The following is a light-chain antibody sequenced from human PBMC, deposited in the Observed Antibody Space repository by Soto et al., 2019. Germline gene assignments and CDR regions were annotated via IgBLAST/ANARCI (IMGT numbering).Light chain of an antibody. CDR1: QSISSW. Sequence: DIPMTQSPSTLSASVGDRVTITCRASQSISSWLAWYQQKPGKAPKLLIYKASSLESGVPSRFSGSGSGTEFTLTISSLQPDDFATYYCQQYNSYSPERTFGQGTKVEIK. J-gene: IGKJ1*01. V-gene: IGKV1-5*03. CDR2: KAS. CDR3: QQYNSYSPERT.